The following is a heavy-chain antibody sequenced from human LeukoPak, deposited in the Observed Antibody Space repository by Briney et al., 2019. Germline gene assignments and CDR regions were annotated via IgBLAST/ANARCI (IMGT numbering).Heavy chain of an antibody. CDR2: IWYDGSNE. Sequence: GGSLRLSCAASGFTFSSHGMYWVRQAPGKGREWVANIWYDGSNEYYADSVKGRFTISRDNSKNMLYLQMNSLRVDDTAVYYCAKDETKTGTTMDVWGKGTTVSVSS. V-gene: IGHV3-33*06. D-gene: IGHD1-7*01. J-gene: IGHJ6*04. CDR3: AKDETKTGTTMDV. CDR1: GFTFSSHG.